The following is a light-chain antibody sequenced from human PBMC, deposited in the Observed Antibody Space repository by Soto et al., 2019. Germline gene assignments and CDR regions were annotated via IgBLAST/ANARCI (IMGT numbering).Light chain of an antibody. CDR1: SSDVGGYNY. CDR2: EGS. V-gene: IGLV2-23*01. Sequence: QSVLTQPPSASGSLGQSVTISCTGTSSDVGGYNYVSWYQQHPGKAPKLMIYEGSKRPSGVSNRFSGSKSGNTASLTISGLQAEDEADYYCCSYAGSSTFYVFGTGTKVTVL. CDR3: CSYAGSSTFYV. J-gene: IGLJ1*01.